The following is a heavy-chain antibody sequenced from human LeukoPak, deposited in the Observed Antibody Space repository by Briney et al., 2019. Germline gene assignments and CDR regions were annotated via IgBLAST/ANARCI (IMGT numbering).Heavy chain of an antibody. V-gene: IGHV3-23*01. CDR2: ITGGGDTT. Sequence: PGGSLRPSCAASGFTFSNYAMSWVRQAPGKGLEWVSTITGGGDTTYYAGSVRGRFTISRDNSKNTLFLEMDGLRAEDTAIYSCAKVLRFGQLFDFDYWGQGTLVTVSS. CDR1: GFTFSNYA. D-gene: IGHD3-10*01. J-gene: IGHJ4*02. CDR3: AKVLRFGQLFDFDY.